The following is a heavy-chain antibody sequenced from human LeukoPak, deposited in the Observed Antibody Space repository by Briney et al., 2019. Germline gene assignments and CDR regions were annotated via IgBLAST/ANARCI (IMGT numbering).Heavy chain of an antibody. CDR1: GFTVSNNS. J-gene: IGHJ4*02. CDR2: IYSGGGT. V-gene: IGHV3-53*01. D-gene: IGHD1-26*01. Sequence: GGSLRLSCAAPGFTVSNNSMTWVRQAPGKGLEWVSAIYSGGGTFYADSVKGRFTISRDSSTNTLYLQMNSLRAADTAVYYCATFTEGWGYFDYSGQGALVTVSS. CDR3: ATFTEGWGYFDY.